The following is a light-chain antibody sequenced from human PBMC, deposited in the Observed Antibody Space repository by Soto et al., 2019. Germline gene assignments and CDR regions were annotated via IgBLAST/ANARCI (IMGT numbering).Light chain of an antibody. CDR2: DAS. CDR3: QQRSNWPPLT. V-gene: IGKV3-11*01. Sequence: EIVLTQSPATLSLSPGERATLSCRASQSVSSYLAWYQQKPGQAPRLLIYDASNRATGIPARFSGSGSGTVFTLPISSLGPEDFAVYYCQQRSNWPPLTFGGGTKVEIK. CDR1: QSVSSY. J-gene: IGKJ4*01.